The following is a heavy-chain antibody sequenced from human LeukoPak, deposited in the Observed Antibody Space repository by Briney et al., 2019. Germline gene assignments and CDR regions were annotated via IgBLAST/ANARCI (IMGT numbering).Heavy chain of an antibody. Sequence: GGSLRLSCAASGFTFSNYGMHWVRQAPGKGLEWVAVIWYDGSNKYYGDSVKGRFTNSRDNSKNTLYLQMNSLRAEDTAVYYCARGGAPVSFNFFDYWGQGTLVTVSS. CDR3: ARGGAPVSFNFFDY. V-gene: IGHV3-33*01. CDR2: IWYDGSNK. CDR1: GFTFSNYG. D-gene: IGHD5-24*01. J-gene: IGHJ4*02.